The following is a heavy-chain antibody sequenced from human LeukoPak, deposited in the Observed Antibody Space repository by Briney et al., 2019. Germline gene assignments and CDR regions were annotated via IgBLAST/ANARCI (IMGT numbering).Heavy chain of an antibody. CDR3: VRDLMGSGSTTAYLHH. V-gene: IGHV3-21*01. CDR1: GFTFSDYS. D-gene: IGHD1-1*01. Sequence: GGSLRLSCTASGFTFSDYSMNWVCQAPGKGLDWVSSICRRSRHVYYAASVKGRFTISRDNAKNSLYLQMNSLRAEDMAVYFCVRDLMGSGSTTAYLHHWGQGTLVTVSS. CDR2: ICRRSRHV. J-gene: IGHJ1*01.